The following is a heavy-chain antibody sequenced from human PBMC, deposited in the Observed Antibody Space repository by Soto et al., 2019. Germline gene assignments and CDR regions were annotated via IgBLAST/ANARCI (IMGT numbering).Heavy chain of an antibody. CDR1: GFAFSSHW. Sequence: EVQLVESGGGLVQPGGSLRLSCAAYGFAFSSHWMHWFRQAPGKGLVWVSRINNDGSITTNTDSVKGRFTISRDNAKNTLFLEMNSLRVEDTAVYYCARDPYHYSYYGLDVWGQGTTVIVSS. V-gene: IGHV3-74*01. CDR3: ARDPYHYSYYGLDV. J-gene: IGHJ6*02. CDR2: INNDGSIT.